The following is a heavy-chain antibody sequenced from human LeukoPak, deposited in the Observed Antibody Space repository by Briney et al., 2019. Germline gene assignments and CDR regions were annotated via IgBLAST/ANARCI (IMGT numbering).Heavy chain of an antibody. CDR1: GGSISSRSYY. Sequence: PSETLSLTCTVSGGSISSRSYYWDWIRQPPGKGLEWIGSINYSGTTYYNPSLKSRITISPDTSKNQFSLKVNSVTAADTAVYYCARRYVGGKYYYIDVWGKGTTVTISS. J-gene: IGHJ6*03. CDR2: INYSGTT. D-gene: IGHD3-10*01. V-gene: IGHV4-39*01. CDR3: ARRYVGGKYYYIDV.